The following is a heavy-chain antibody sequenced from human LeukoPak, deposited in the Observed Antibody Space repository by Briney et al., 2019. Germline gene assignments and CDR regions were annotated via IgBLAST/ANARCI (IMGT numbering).Heavy chain of an antibody. CDR3: ARESNGGYGFDY. V-gene: IGHV1-18*01. J-gene: IGHJ4*02. D-gene: IGHD5-12*01. CDR1: GYMFTSHD. Sequence: ASVKVSCKASGYMFTSHDIHWLRQAPGQGLEWMGWINAQNGNTNYVQQFLGRVTMTRDTSASTAYMELRSLKSDDTAVYYCARESNGGYGFDYWGQGTLVTVAS. CDR2: INAQNGNT.